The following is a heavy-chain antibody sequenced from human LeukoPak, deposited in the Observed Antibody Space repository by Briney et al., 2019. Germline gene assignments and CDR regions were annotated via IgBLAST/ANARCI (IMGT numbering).Heavy chain of an antibody. CDR1: GGSISSGGYY. Sequence: TLSLTCTVSGGSISSGGYYWSWIRQLPGKGLEWIGYIYYSGSTFYNPSLKSRVTISVDTSKNQFSLKMSSVTAADTAVYYCVRYLYSSGYEFDPWGQGTLVTVSS. V-gene: IGHV4-31*03. J-gene: IGHJ5*02. CDR3: VRYLYSSGYEFDP. D-gene: IGHD3-22*01. CDR2: IYYSGST.